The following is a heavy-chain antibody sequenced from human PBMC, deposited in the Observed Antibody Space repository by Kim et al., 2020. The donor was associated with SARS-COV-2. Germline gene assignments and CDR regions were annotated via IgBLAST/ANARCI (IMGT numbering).Heavy chain of an antibody. D-gene: IGHD5-12*01. CDR3: ARTPLEGRPRDGYGRAFDI. CDR2: IYYSGST. Sequence: SETLSLTCTVSGGSISSYYWSWIRQPPGKGLEWIGYIYYSGSTNYNPSLKSRVTISVDTSKNQFSLKLSSVTAADTAVYYCARTPLEGRPRDGYGRAFDIWGQGTMVTVSS. CDR1: GGSISSYY. J-gene: IGHJ3*02. V-gene: IGHV4-59*13.